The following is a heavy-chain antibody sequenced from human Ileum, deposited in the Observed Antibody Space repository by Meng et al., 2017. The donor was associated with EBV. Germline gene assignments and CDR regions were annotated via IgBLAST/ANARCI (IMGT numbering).Heavy chain of an antibody. J-gene: IGHJ4*02. CDR3: SNLPYTY. CDR2: ITASGGTS. D-gene: IGHD2-2*01. V-gene: IGHV3-23*01. Sequence: EVHRLGSGGGLVQPGGSLRLSCAASGFNFNIYAINWVRQAPGRGLEWVSGITASGGTSYYADSVKGRFSISRDNSANTVYLQMNSLRAEDTAVYFCSNLPYTYWGQGTLVTVSS. CDR1: GFNFNIYA.